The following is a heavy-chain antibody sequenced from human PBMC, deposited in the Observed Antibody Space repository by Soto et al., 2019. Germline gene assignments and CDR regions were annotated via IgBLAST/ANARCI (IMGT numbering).Heavy chain of an antibody. V-gene: IGHV3-48*01. CDR3: ARDGTGYSSGWYFVG. CDR1: GFTFSSYS. CDR2: ISSSSSTI. J-gene: IGHJ4*02. D-gene: IGHD6-19*01. Sequence: GGSLRLSCAASGFTFSSYSMNWVRQAPGKGLEWVSYISSSSSTIYYADSVKGRFTISRDNAKNSLYLQMNSLRAEDTAVYYFARDGTGYSSGWYFVGWGQGTLVTVSS.